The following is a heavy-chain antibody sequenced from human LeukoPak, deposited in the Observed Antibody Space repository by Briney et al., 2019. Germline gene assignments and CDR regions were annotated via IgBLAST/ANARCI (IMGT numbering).Heavy chain of an antibody. Sequence: GGSLRLSCAASGFTFSSYGMHWVRQAPGKGLEWVAFIRYDGSNKYYADSVKGRFTISRDNSKNTLYLQMNSLRAEDTAVYYCAKGSRQWLVRGIAFDIWGQGTMVTVSS. CDR1: GFTFSSYG. CDR3: AKGSRQWLVRGIAFDI. J-gene: IGHJ3*02. V-gene: IGHV3-30*02. CDR2: IRYDGSNK. D-gene: IGHD6-19*01.